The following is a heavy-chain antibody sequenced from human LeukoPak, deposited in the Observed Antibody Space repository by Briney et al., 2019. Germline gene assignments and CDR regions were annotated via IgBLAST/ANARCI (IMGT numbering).Heavy chain of an antibody. J-gene: IGHJ4*02. D-gene: IGHD1-26*01. CDR2: LYHTGTI. CDR3: ATGRYSGSVDY. CDR1: GYSLGSGFY. Sequence: SETLSLTCAVSGYSLGSGFYCGWVRQPPGKGLEWIGNLYHTGTIYYNPSLRSRLTISEDTSKSHFSLTVDTVTAADAAVYYCATGRYSGSVDYWGQGILVTVSS. V-gene: IGHV4-38-2*01.